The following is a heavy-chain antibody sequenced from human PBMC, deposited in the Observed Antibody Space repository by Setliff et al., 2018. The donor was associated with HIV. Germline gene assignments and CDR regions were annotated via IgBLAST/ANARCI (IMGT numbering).Heavy chain of an antibody. Sequence: GASVKVSCKASGYTFTSYGISWVRQDPGQGLEWMGWISAYNGNTKYAQKLQGRVTMTTDTSTSTAYMEMRSLRSDDTAVYYCARPLSIRRLMAFDIWGQVTMVTVS. CDR1: GYTFTSYG. CDR2: ISAYNGNT. J-gene: IGHJ3*02. V-gene: IGHV1-18*01. D-gene: IGHD6-19*01. CDR3: ARPLSIRRLMAFDI.